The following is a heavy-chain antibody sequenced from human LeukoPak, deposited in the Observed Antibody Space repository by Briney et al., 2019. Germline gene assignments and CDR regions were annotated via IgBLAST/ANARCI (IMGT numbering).Heavy chain of an antibody. CDR1: GGSMSDYY. D-gene: IGHD4-23*01. V-gene: IGHV4-59*01. Sequence: SETLSLTCTVSGGSMSDYYWSWIRQPPGKGLEWIGYIFYTGSTNYNPSLKSRVTISVLTSKNRFSLKLSSVTAADTAVYYCATLTGGDDAFDIWGQGTMVTVSS. CDR3: ATLTGGDDAFDI. CDR2: IFYTGST. J-gene: IGHJ3*02.